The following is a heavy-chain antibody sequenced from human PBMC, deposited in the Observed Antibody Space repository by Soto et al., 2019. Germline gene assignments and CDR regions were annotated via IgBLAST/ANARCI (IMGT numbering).Heavy chain of an antibody. CDR3: ARSPGRDGYNHFDY. CDR1: GFTFSIYS. J-gene: IGHJ4*02. Sequence: EVQLVESGGGLVKPGGSLRLSCAASGFTFSIYSMNWVRQAPGKGLQWVSSISSSSDYIYYADSVKGRFTISRDNAKNALYLQINSVRAEDTAVYYCARSPGRDGYNHFDYWGQGTLVTVSS. V-gene: IGHV3-21*01. CDR2: ISSSSDYI. D-gene: IGHD5-12*01.